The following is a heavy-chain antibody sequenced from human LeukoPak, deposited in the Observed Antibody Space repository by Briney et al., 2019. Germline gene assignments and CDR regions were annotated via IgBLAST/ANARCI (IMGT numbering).Heavy chain of an antibody. V-gene: IGHV3-21*01. D-gene: IGHD3-22*01. CDR1: GFTFSSYS. Sequence: PGGSLRLSCAASGFTFSSYSMNWVRQAPGKGLEWVSSISSSSSYIYYADPVKGRFTISRDNAKNSLYLQMNSLRAEDTAVYYCARDMDYYDSSGNFDYWGQGTLVTVSS. CDR2: ISSSSSYI. J-gene: IGHJ4*02. CDR3: ARDMDYYDSSGNFDY.